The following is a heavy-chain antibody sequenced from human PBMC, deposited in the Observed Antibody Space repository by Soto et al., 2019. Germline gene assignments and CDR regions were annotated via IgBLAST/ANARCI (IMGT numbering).Heavy chain of an antibody. Sequence: SETLSLTCAVYGGSFSGYYWSWIRQPPGKGLEWIGEINHSGSTNYNPSLKSRGTISVDTSKNQFSLKLSLVTAADTAVYYCARMSNYYDSSGSTRGAFDIWGQGTMVTVSS. V-gene: IGHV4-34*01. D-gene: IGHD3-22*01. CDR1: GGSFSGYY. CDR3: ARMSNYYDSSGSTRGAFDI. CDR2: INHSGST. J-gene: IGHJ3*02.